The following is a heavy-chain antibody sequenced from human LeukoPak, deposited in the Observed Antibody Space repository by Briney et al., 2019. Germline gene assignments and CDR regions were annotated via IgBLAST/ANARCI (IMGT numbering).Heavy chain of an antibody. V-gene: IGHV4-59*01. D-gene: IGHD4-11*01. Sequence: SETLSLTCTVSGGSISSYYWSWIRQPPGKGLEWIGYIYYSGSTNYNPSLKSRVTISVDTSKNQFSLKLSSVTAADTAVYYCAGNSNHLYYYMDVWGKGTTVTVSS. CDR1: GGSISSYY. J-gene: IGHJ6*03. CDR3: AGNSNHLYYYMDV. CDR2: IYYSGST.